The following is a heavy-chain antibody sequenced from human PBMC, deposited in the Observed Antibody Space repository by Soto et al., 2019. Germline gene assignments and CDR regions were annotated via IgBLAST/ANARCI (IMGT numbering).Heavy chain of an antibody. CDR2: IYYSGST. Sequence: SETLSLTCTVSGGSVSSGSYYWSWIRQPPGKGLEWIGYIYYSGSTNYNPSLRSRVTISVDTSKNQFSLKLSSVTAADTAVYYCARGGTDSSPANDYWGQGTLVTVSS. V-gene: IGHV4-61*01. CDR3: ARGGTDSSPANDY. J-gene: IGHJ4*02. D-gene: IGHD6-13*01. CDR1: GGSVSSGSYY.